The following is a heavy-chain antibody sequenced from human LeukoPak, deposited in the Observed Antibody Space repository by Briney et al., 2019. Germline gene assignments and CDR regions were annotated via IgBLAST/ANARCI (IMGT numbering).Heavy chain of an antibody. CDR1: GFTVSSNY. Sequence: GGSLRLSCAASGFTVSSNYMSWVRQAPGKGLEWVSVIYSGGSTYYADSVKGRFTISRDNSKNTLYLQMNSLRAEDVAVYFCAKNSGYNWQYFFDYWGQGTLVTVSS. CDR2: IYSGGST. V-gene: IGHV3-53*01. J-gene: IGHJ4*02. CDR3: AKNSGYNWQYFFDY. D-gene: IGHD6-25*01.